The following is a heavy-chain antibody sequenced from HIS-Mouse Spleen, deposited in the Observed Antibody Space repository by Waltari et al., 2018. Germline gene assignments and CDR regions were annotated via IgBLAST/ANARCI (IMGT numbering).Heavy chain of an antibody. J-gene: IGHJ2*01. CDR1: GCSLSSSSYF. CDR3: ARSRTGGWYFDL. V-gene: IGHV4-39*07. Sequence: QLQLQESGPGLVKPSETLSLTCTVSGCSLSSSSYFWGWTRQPPGKGLEWIGSIYYSGSTYYNPSLKSRVTISVDTSKNQFSLKLSSVTAADTAVYYCARSRTGGWYFDLWGRGTLVTVSS. D-gene: IGHD7-27*01. CDR2: IYYSGST.